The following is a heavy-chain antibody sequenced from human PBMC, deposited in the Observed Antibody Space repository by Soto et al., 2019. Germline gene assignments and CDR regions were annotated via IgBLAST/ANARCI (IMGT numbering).Heavy chain of an antibody. Sequence: PSETLALTCAVYGGSFRGYYWSWIRQPPGKGLEWIGEINHSGSTNYNPSLKSRVTISVDTSKNQFSLKLSSVTAADTAVYYCARRIMSRNYYMDVWGKGTTVTVSS. J-gene: IGHJ6*03. CDR3: ARRIMSRNYYMDV. CDR2: INHSGST. V-gene: IGHV4-34*01. CDR1: GGSFRGYY.